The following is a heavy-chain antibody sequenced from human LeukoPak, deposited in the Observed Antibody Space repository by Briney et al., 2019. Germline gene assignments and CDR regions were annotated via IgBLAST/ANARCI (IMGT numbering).Heavy chain of an antibody. Sequence: SVKVSCKASGGTFSSYAISWVRQAPGQGLEWMGGIIPIFGTANYAQKFQGRVTITADESTSTAYMELSSLRSEDTAVYYCARDLFVVVPAATYWGQGTLVTVSS. V-gene: IGHV1-69*13. D-gene: IGHD2-2*01. CDR1: GGTFSSYA. J-gene: IGHJ4*02. CDR3: ARDLFVVVPAATY. CDR2: IIPIFGTA.